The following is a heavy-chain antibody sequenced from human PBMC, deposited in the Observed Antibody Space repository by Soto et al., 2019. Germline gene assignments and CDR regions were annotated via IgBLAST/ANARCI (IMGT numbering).Heavy chain of an antibody. D-gene: IGHD3-10*01. V-gene: IGHV4-30-2*01. CDR1: GGSISSGGYS. CDR2: IYHSGST. Sequence: QLQLQESGSGLVKPSQTLSLTCAVSGGSISSGGYSWSWIRQPPGKGLEWIGYIYHSGSTYYNPSLKSRVTISVDRSKYQFSLKLSSVTAADTAVYYCARAIGWFGELLGGYYFDYWGQGTLVTVSS. J-gene: IGHJ4*02. CDR3: ARAIGWFGELLGGYYFDY.